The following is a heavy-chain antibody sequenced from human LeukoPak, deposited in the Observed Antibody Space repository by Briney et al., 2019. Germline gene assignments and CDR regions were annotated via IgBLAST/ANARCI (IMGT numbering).Heavy chain of an antibody. V-gene: IGHV4-4*02. D-gene: IGHD3-10*02. CDR1: GGSISSSNW. J-gene: IGHJ6*03. CDR3: ASVRYYYYYMDV. CDR2: IYHSGST. Sequence: SETLSLTCAVSGGSISSSNWWSWVRQPPGKGLEWIGEIYHSGSTNYNPSLKSRVTISVDKSKNQFSLKLGSVTAADTAVYYCASVRYYYYYMDVWGKGTTVTVSS.